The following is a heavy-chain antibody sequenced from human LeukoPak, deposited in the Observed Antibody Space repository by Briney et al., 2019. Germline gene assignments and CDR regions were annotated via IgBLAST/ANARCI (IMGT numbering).Heavy chain of an antibody. V-gene: IGHV3-21*01. J-gene: IGHJ6*03. CDR1: GFTFSSYS. Sequence: GGSLRLSCAASGFTFSSYSMNWVRQAPGKGLEWVSSISSSSSYIYYADSVKGRFTISRDNAKNSLYLQMNSLRAEDTAVYYCARDTPYYYYMDVWGKGTTVTVSS. CDR3: ARDTPYYYYMDV. CDR2: ISSSSSYI.